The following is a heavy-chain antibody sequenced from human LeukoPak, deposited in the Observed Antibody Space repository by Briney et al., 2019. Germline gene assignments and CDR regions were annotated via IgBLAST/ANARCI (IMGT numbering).Heavy chain of an antibody. V-gene: IGHV3-30-3*01. CDR3: ARASFVVVPAAPVDY. D-gene: IGHD2-2*01. Sequence: GGSLRLSCAVSGFTFSSYAMHWVRQAPGKGLEWVAVILHDGSNEYYADSVKGRFTISRDNSKNTLYLQMNSLRAEDTAVYYCARASFVVVPAAPVDYWGQGTLVTVSS. CDR1: GFTFSSYA. CDR2: ILHDGSNE. J-gene: IGHJ4*02.